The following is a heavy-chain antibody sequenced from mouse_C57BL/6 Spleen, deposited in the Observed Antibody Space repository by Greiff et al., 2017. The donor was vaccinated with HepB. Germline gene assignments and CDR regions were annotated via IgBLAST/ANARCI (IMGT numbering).Heavy chain of an antibody. Sequence: EVKLVESGGGLVKPGGSLKLSCAASGFTFSSYTMSWVRQTPEKRLEWVATISGGGGNTYYPDSVKGRFTISRDNAKNTLYLHMSSLRSEDTALYYCARRVPSPHWYFDVWGTGTTVTVSS. CDR2: ISGGGGNT. CDR1: GFTFSSYT. V-gene: IGHV5-9*01. J-gene: IGHJ1*03. CDR3: ARRVPSPHWYFDV. D-gene: IGHD6-1*01.